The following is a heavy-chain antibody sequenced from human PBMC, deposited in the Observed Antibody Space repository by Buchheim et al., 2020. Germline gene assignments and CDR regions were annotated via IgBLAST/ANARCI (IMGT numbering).Heavy chain of an antibody. CDR1: GGSVSSGSYY. Sequence: QVQLQESGPGLVKPSETLSLTCRVSGGSVSSGSYYWSWVRQPPGKGLEYIGYIYYSGSTNYNPSLKSRVTISVDTSKNQFSLKLSSVTAADTAVYYCARGDFWSGCLDVWGQGTT. CDR3: ARGDFWSGCLDV. V-gene: IGHV4-61*01. J-gene: IGHJ6*02. D-gene: IGHD3-3*01. CDR2: IYYSGST.